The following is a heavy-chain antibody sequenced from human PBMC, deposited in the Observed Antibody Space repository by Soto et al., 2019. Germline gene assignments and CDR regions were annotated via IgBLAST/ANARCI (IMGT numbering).Heavy chain of an antibody. CDR2: INAGNGNT. J-gene: IGHJ4*02. CDR1: GYTFTSYA. CDR3: ARARVMGATHPDY. Sequence: ASVKVSCKASGYTFTSYAMHWVRQAPGQRLEWMGWINAGNGNTKYSQKFQGRVTITRDTSASTAYMELSSLRSEDTAVYYCARARVMGATHPDYWGQGTLVTVSS. V-gene: IGHV1-3*01. D-gene: IGHD1-26*01.